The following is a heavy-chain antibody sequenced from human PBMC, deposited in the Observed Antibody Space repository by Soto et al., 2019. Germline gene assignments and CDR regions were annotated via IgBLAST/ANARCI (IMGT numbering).Heavy chain of an antibody. D-gene: IGHD6-6*01. V-gene: IGHV3-53*02. J-gene: IGHJ4*02. Sequence: EVQLVETGGGLIQPGGSLRLSCAASVLTVSRTQMAWVRQVPGKGLQWVSVIYSAGSTYYANAVKGRFTISRDISENKIYLDLSRVTGDDTAIYYCARAREPEYSSSIFFDYWGRGILVTVSS. CDR3: ARAREPEYSSSIFFDY. CDR1: VLTVSRTQ. CDR2: IYSAGST.